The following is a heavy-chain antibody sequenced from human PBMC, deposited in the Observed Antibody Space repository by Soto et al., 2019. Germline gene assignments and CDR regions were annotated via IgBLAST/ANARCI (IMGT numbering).Heavy chain of an antibody. CDR2: IYYSGST. J-gene: IGHJ4*02. CDR1: GGSISSYY. V-gene: IGHV4-59*01. D-gene: IGHD2-15*01. Sequence: SETLSLTCTVSGGSISSYYCSWIRQPPGKGLEWIGYIYYSGSTNYNPSLKSRVTISVDTSKNQFSLKLSSVTAADTAVYYCAGTNCGGGSCSPYLDYWGKGTLVTVSP. CDR3: AGTNCGGGSCSPYLDY.